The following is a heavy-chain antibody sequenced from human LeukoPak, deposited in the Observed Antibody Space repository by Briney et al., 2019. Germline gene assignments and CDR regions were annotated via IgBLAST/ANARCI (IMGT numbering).Heavy chain of an antibody. CDR3: ARAGDDYYDTSGHLFDY. CDR2: ITSSSSYI. V-gene: IGHV3-21*01. CDR1: GFTFSSYS. J-gene: IGHJ4*02. Sequence: KPGGSLRPSCAASGFTFSSYSMNWVRQAPGKGLEWVSSITSSSSYIYYADSVKGRFTISRDNAKNSLYLQMNSLRAEDTAVYYCARAGDDYYDTSGHLFDYWGQGTLVTVSS. D-gene: IGHD3-22*01.